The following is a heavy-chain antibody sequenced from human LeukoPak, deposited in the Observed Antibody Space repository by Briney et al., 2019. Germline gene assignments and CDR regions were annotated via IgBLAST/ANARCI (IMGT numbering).Heavy chain of an antibody. V-gene: IGHV4-34*01. Sequence: SETLSITCAVYGGSFSGYYWSWIRQPPGKGLEWIGEINHSGSTNYNPSLESRVTISVDTSKNQFSLKLSSVTAADTAVYYCARGLKGHRYCSSTSCYPDDYWGQGTLVTVSS. CDR1: GGSFSGYY. CDR2: INHSGST. D-gene: IGHD2-2*01. CDR3: ARGLKGHRYCSSTSCYPDDY. J-gene: IGHJ4*02.